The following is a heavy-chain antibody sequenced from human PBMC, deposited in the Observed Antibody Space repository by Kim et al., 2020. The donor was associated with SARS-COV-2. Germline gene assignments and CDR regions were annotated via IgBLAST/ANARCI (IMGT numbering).Heavy chain of an antibody. CDR1: GFTFSSYG. CDR3: ARDTNSYAHHWFDP. V-gene: IGHV3-33*01. Sequence: GGSLRLSCAASGFTFSSYGMNWVRQAPGKGLEWVAVIWYDGSNKYYADSVKGRFTISRDNAKNTLYLQMNSLRAEDMAVYYCARDTNSYAHHWFDPCGQG. CDR2: IWYDGSNK. D-gene: IGHD5-18*01. J-gene: IGHJ5*02.